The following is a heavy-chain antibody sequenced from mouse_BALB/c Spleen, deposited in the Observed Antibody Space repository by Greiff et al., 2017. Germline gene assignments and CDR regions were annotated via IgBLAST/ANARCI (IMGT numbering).Heavy chain of an antibody. J-gene: IGHJ4*01. V-gene: IGHV1-80*01. CDR2: IYPGDGDT. CDR1: GYAFSSYW. Sequence: VQLQQSGAELVRPGSSVKISCKASGYAFSSYWMNWVKQRPGQGLEWIGQIYPGDGDTNYNGKFKGKATLTADKSSSTAYMQLSSLTSEDSAVYFCARGGYDGKDYWGQGTSVTVSS. CDR3: ARGGYDGKDY. D-gene: IGHD2-2*01.